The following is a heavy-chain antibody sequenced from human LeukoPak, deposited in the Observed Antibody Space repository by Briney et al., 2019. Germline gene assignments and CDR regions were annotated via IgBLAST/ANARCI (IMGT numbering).Heavy chain of an antibody. CDR3: ARVGYCSSTSCPEGDY. CDR1: GYTFTGYY. D-gene: IGHD2-2*01. J-gene: IGHJ4*02. V-gene: IGHV1-2*02. CDR2: INPNSGGT. Sequence: ASVKVSCKASGYTFTGYYMHWVRQAPGQGLEWMGWINPNSGGTNYAQKFQGRVTMTRDTSISTAYMELSRLRSDDTAVYYCARVGYCSSTSCPEGDYWGQGTLVTVSS.